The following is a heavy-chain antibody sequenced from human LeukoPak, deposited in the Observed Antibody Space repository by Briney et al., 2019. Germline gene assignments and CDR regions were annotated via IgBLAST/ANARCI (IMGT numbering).Heavy chain of an antibody. V-gene: IGHV3-23*01. CDR1: GFTFSSYA. J-gene: IGHJ5*02. D-gene: IGHD3-16*01. CDR3: AKGLGGGNWFDP. Sequence: GGSLRLSCAASGFTFSSYAMSWVRQAPGKGXXXVAAIXGSXXXTXXXXXXXXXFTXSRDNSKNTLYLQMNSLRAEDTAVYYCAKGLGGGNWFDPWGQGTLVTVSS. CDR2: IXGSXXXT.